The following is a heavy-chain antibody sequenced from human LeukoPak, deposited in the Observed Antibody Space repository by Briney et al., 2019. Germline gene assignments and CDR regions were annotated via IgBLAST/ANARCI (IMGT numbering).Heavy chain of an antibody. Sequence: GASVKVSCTASGYTFTSYDINWVRQATGQGLEWMGWMNPNSGNTGYAQKFQGRVTMTRNTSISTAYMELSSLRYEDTAVYYCARGRGYDRTGYVYYFDFWGQGTLVTVSS. CDR3: ARGRGYDRTGYVYYFDF. V-gene: IGHV1-8*01. D-gene: IGHD3-22*01. CDR1: GYTFTSYD. J-gene: IGHJ4*02. CDR2: MNPNSGNT.